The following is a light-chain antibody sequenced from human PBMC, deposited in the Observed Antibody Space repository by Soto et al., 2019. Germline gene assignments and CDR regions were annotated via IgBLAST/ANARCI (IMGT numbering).Light chain of an antibody. Sequence: QSVLTQPPSVSAAPGQKVTISCSGSGSNTGNNFVSWYQHSPGTAPKLLIYDNNKRPSGIPDRFSGSKSGTSATLGITGLQTGDEADYYCGTWDNSLSAYVFGPGTKLTVL. CDR1: GSNTGNNF. CDR2: DNN. V-gene: IGLV1-51*01. CDR3: GTWDNSLSAYV. J-gene: IGLJ1*01.